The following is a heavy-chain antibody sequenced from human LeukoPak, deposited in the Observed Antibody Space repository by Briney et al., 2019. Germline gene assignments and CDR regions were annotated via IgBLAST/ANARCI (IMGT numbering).Heavy chain of an antibody. CDR1: GFTFSSYA. D-gene: IGHD3-22*01. CDR2: ISGSGGST. J-gene: IGHJ4*02. V-gene: IGHV3-23*01. CDR3: AKDRDYYDSSRSPDN. Sequence: GVSLRRSCAASGFTFSSYAMSWVRQAPGKGLEWVSAISGSGGSTYYADSVKVRFTIARDNSKNTLYLQMNSLRAKDTAVYYCAKDRDYYDSSRSPDNWGQGPLAPVSS.